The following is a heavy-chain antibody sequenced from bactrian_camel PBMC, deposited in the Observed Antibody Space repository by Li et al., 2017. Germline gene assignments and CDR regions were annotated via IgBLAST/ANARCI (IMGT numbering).Heavy chain of an antibody. CDR2: VDEAGRT. Sequence: VQLVESGGGSVQAGGTLRLGCAASGHSDSSYFMAWFRQAPGKEREGVAAVDEAGRTSYEASVKGRFNISLANDKRTLYLDMGSLKPEDTAMYYCAADGLVRTSCRLDSPAYIDKFGIWGQGTQVTVS. D-gene: IGHD1*01. CDR3: AADGLVRTSCRLDSPAYIDKFGI. CDR1: GHSDSSYF. J-gene: IGHJ4*01. V-gene: IGHV3S55*01.